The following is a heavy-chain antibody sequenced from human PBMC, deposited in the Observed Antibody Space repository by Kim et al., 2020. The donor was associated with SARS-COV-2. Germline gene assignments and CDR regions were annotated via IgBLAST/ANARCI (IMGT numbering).Heavy chain of an antibody. J-gene: IGHJ4*02. CDR3: ARDPGGYYIDY. V-gene: IGHV3-66*01. Sequence: KYSATSVKGRFTSTRDNSMNTLYRQMNSLRAEDTAVYYCARDPGGYYIDYWGQGTLVTVSS. CDR2: K.